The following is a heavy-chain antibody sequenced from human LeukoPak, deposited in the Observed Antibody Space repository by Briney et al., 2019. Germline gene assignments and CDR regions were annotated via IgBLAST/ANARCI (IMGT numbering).Heavy chain of an antibody. Sequence: PGGSLRLSCAASGFTFRTYAMSWVRQAPGKGPEWVSGISDSGGGTYYAESVKGRFTISRDNSRNTEFLQMNSLRADDTAKYYCAKDKAPGSWHTPSDFWGQGTLVTVSS. J-gene: IGHJ4*02. V-gene: IGHV3-23*01. CDR1: GFTFRTYA. CDR3: AKDKAPGSWHTPSDF. D-gene: IGHD6-13*01. CDR2: ISDSGGGT.